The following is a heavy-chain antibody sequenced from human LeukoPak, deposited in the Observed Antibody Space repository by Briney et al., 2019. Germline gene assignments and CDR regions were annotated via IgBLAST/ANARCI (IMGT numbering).Heavy chain of an antibody. CDR2: FYSPGST. D-gene: IGHD2-2*01. CDR1: GFTFNHYA. J-gene: IGHJ1*01. V-gene: IGHV3-53*01. CDR3: ASARESCIGSTCYEYFHH. Sequence: PGVSLRLSCAACGFTFNHYAMSWVRQAPGRGLEWVSVFYSPGSTYYADSVHGRFTISRDNSLNTLFLQMNSLRVEDTAVYYCASARESCIGSTCYEYFHHWGQGTPLTVSS.